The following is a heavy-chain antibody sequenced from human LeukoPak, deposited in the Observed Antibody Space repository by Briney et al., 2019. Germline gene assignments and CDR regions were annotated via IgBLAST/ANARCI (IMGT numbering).Heavy chain of an antibody. CDR3: ARYSHGGEDWFDP. CDR2: IYYSGSA. CDR1: GDSVSSRHYY. J-gene: IGHJ5*02. V-gene: IGHV4-39*02. D-gene: IGHD4-11*01. Sequence: SETLSLTCTVSGDSVSSRHYYWGWIRQPPGKGLEWIGSIYYSGSAYYNPSLKSRVAIFVDTSKNHFSLKLTSVTAADTAVYYCARYSHGGEDWFDPWGQGTLVTVSS.